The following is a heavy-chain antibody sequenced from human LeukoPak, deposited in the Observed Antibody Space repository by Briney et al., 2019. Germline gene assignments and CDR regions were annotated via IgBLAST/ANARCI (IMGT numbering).Heavy chain of an antibody. V-gene: IGHV3-21*01. CDR1: GFTFSSYS. CDR2: ISSSSSSYI. Sequence: PGGSLRLSCAASGFTFSSYSMNWVRQAPGKGLEWVSSISSSSSSYIYYADSLKGRFTISRDNAKNSLYLQMNSLRAEDTAVYYCARTHQGVTKDFDYWGQGTLVTVSS. CDR3: ARTHQGVTKDFDY. D-gene: IGHD4-17*01. J-gene: IGHJ4*02.